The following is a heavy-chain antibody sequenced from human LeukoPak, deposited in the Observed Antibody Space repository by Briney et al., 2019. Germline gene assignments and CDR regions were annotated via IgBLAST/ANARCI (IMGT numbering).Heavy chain of an antibody. CDR1: GGSISSTNW. Sequence: SGTLSLTCAVSGGSISSTNWWSWVRQPPGKGLEWIGEIYHSGSVTYNLSLRSRVTISVDKSKNHFSLKLASVTAADTAVYFCASSNDYGDSVETFDYWGQGTLVTVSS. CDR3: ASSNDYGDSVETFDY. V-gene: IGHV4-4*02. CDR2: IYHSGSV. J-gene: IGHJ4*02. D-gene: IGHD4-17*01.